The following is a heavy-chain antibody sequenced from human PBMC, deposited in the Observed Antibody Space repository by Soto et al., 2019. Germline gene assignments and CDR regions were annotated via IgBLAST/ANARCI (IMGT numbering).Heavy chain of an antibody. CDR3: AKGSAVATINNWFDP. D-gene: IGHD5-12*01. Sequence: EVQLVESGGGLVQPGRSLRLSCAASGFTFDDYATHWVRQAPGKGLEWVSGISWNSGSIGYADSVKGRFTISRDNAKNSLYLQMNSLRAEDTALYYCAKGSAVATINNWFDPWGQGTLVTVSS. V-gene: IGHV3-9*01. CDR2: ISWNSGSI. J-gene: IGHJ5*02. CDR1: GFTFDDYA.